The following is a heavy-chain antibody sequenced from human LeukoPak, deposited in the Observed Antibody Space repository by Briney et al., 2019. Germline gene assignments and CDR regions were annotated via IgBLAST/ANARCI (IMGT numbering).Heavy chain of an antibody. Sequence: ASVKVSCKASGYTFTGYYMHWVRQAPGQGLEWMGWINPNSGGTNYAQKFQGRVTMTRDTSISTTYMELSRLRSDDTAVYYCARQQVGCSSTSRYLDAFDIWGQGTMVTVSS. J-gene: IGHJ3*02. D-gene: IGHD2-2*01. V-gene: IGHV1-2*02. CDR2: INPNSGGT. CDR3: ARQQVGCSSTSRYLDAFDI. CDR1: GYTFTGYY.